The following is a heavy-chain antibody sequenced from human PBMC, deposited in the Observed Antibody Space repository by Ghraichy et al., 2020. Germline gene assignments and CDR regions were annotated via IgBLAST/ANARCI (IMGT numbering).Heavy chain of an antibody. D-gene: IGHD3-3*01. Sequence: GGSLRLSCAASGFTFSSYAMSWVRQAPGKGLEWVSAISGSGGSTYYADSVKGRFTISRDNSKNTLYLQMNSLRAEDTAVYYCAKKDDFWSGYSEFDPWGQGTLVTVSS. J-gene: IGHJ5*02. CDR1: GFTFSSYA. CDR2: ISGSGGST. V-gene: IGHV3-23*01. CDR3: AKKDDFWSGYSEFDP.